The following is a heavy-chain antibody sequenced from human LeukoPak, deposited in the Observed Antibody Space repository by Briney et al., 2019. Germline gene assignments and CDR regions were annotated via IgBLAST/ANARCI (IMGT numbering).Heavy chain of an antibody. CDR1: GYSFNTYW. V-gene: IGHV5-51*01. Sequence: GESLKISCTGSGYSFNTYWIAWVRQMPGKGLEWMGIIYPGASDTSYSPSFQGQVTISADKSISTAYLQWSGLKASDTAMYYCASHSATGGLDYWGQGNLVTVSS. CDR2: IYPGASDT. D-gene: IGHD3-16*01. J-gene: IGHJ4*02. CDR3: ASHSATGGLDY.